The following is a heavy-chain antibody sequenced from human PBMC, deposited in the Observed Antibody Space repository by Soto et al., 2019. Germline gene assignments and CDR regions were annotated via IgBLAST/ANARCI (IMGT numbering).Heavy chain of an antibody. Sequence: GGSLRLSCAASGFTFSSYHMVWVRQTPGKGLEEVSAISADGVRTYYADSLKGRFTISRDNSKNTLNLHMNNLRAEDTAVYFCAKILTVDQHFWYGMDVWGQGVTVTVSS. CDR2: ISADGVRT. D-gene: IGHD3-9*01. CDR3: AKILTVDQHFWYGMDV. V-gene: IGHV3-23*01. J-gene: IGHJ6*02. CDR1: GFTFSSYH.